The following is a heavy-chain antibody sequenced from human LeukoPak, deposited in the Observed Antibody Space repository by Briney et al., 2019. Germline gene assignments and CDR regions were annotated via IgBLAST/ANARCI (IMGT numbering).Heavy chain of an antibody. V-gene: IGHV3-7*01. CDR1: GFTFSSYW. J-gene: IGHJ6*03. CDR3: ARSESSSWTLYYYYYYMDV. CDR2: IKQDGSEK. Sequence: GGSLRLSCAASGFTFSSYWMSWVRQAPGKGLEWVANIKQDGSEKYYVDSVKGRFTISRDNAKNSLYLQMNSLRAEDTAVYYCARSESSSWTLYYYYYYMDVWGKGTTVTVSS. D-gene: IGHD6-13*01.